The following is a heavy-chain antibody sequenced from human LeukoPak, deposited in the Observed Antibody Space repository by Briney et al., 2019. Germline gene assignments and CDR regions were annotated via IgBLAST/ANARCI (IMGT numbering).Heavy chain of an antibody. CDR2: IYPGDSHA. J-gene: IGHJ3*01. CDR3: ARPASSGWYGATFDV. D-gene: IGHD6-19*01. Sequence: GESLKISCKGSGYSFTSYWIGWVRQMPGKGLEWMGIIYPGDSHATYRPSFQGQVTISVDKSINTAYLQWSSLKASDTAMYYCARPASSGWYGATFDVWGHGTMVTVSS. CDR1: GYSFTSYW. V-gene: IGHV5-51*01.